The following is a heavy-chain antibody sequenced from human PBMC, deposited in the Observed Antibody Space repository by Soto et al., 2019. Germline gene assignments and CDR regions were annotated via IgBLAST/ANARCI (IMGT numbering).Heavy chain of an antibody. CDR2: ISWDGGIT. CDR1: GFTFDDYT. J-gene: IGHJ5*02. V-gene: IGHV3-43*01. D-gene: IGHD6-13*01. CDR3: AKEGSSRWYPGGGWFDP. Sequence: GGSLRLSCAASGFTFDDYTMHWVRQAPGKGLEWVSLISWDGGITYYADSVKCRFTISIDNIKNSLDLQMNSMRTEDTALYYCAKEGSSRWYPGGGWFDPWGQGTLVTVSS.